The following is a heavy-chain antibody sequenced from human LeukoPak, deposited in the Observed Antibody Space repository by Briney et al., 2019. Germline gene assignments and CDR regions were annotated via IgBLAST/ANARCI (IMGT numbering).Heavy chain of an antibody. V-gene: IGHV3-23*01. CDR1: GFTFSSYA. D-gene: IGHD2-2*01. CDR3: AKDFFEDCSSTSCPGYFDY. CDR2: ISGSGGST. Sequence: GGSLRLSCAASGFTFSSYAMSWVRQAPGKGLESVSAISGSGGSTYYADSVKGRFTISRDNSKNTLYLQMNSLRAEDTAVYYCAKDFFEDCSSTSCPGYFDYWGQGTLVTVSS. J-gene: IGHJ4*02.